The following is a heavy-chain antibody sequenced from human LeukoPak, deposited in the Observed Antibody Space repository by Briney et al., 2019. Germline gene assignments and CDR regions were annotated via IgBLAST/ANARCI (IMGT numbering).Heavy chain of an antibody. D-gene: IGHD3-16*01. CDR3: AKRLPYYYDH. CDR2: IYSGGTT. J-gene: IGHJ4*02. V-gene: IGHV3-53*01. CDR1: GFTVSTNY. Sequence: PGGSLRLSCAASGFTVSTNYMSWVRQAPGKGLEWVSVIYSGGTTYYADSVKGRFTISRDNSKNTLYLQMNSLRAEDTAVYYCAKRLPYYYDHWGQGTLVTVSS.